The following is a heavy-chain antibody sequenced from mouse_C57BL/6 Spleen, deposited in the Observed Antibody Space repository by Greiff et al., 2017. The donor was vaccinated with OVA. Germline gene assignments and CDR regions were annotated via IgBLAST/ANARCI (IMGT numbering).Heavy chain of an antibody. Sequence: VQLQQPGAELVRPGSSVKLSCKASGYTFTSYWMDWVKQRPGQGLDWIGNIYPSDSETNYNQKFKDKATLTVDKSSSTAYMQLSSLPFEDSAVYYCAGKGRFITTEGDFDYWGQGTTLTVSA. V-gene: IGHV1-61*01. CDR3: AGKGRFITTEGDFDY. CDR2: IYPSDSET. CDR1: GYTFTSYW. J-gene: IGHJ2*01. D-gene: IGHD1-1*01.